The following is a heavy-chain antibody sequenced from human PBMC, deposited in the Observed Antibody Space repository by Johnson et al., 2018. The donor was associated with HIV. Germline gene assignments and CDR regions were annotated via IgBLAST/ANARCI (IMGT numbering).Heavy chain of an antibody. CDR3: VSSGCQRCAFDI. CDR2: INWNGGSR. CDR1: GFTFDDYG. Sequence: VQLVESGGGLVQPGGSLRVSCAASGFTFDDYGMSWVRQGPGKGLEWVSGINWNGGSRDYADSVKGRFTISRDNSKNTLYLQMNSLKAEDTAVYYCVSSGCQRCAFDIWGQGTMVTVSS. V-gene: IGHV3-20*04. D-gene: IGHD6-19*01. J-gene: IGHJ3*02.